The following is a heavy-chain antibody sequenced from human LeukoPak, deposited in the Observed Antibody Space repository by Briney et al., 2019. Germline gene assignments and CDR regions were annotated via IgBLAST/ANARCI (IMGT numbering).Heavy chain of an antibody. V-gene: IGHV4-34*01. D-gene: IGHD3-16*02. CDR2: INHSGST. Sequence: SETLSLTCAVYGGSFSGYYWRWIRQPPGKGLEWIGEINHSGSTNYNPSLKSRVTISVDTSKNQFSLKLSSVTAADTAVYYCARDPPYDYVWGSYRPFDYWGQGTLVTVSS. J-gene: IGHJ4*02. CDR3: ARDPPYDYVWGSYRPFDY. CDR1: GGSFSGYY.